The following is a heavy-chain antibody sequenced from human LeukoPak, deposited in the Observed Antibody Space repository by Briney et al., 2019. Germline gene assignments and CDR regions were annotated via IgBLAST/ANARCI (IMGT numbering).Heavy chain of an antibody. CDR3: ARGNWNYGGDFDY. D-gene: IGHD1-7*01. J-gene: IGHJ4*02. CDR1: GGSITGYY. CDR2: IYYSGST. Sequence: SETLSLTCTVSGGSITGYYWTWIRQPPGKGLESIGYIYYSGSTSYNPSLKSRVTISVDTSKNQFSLNLRSVTAADTAVYYCARGNWNYGGDFDYWGQGTLVTVSS. V-gene: IGHV4-59*01.